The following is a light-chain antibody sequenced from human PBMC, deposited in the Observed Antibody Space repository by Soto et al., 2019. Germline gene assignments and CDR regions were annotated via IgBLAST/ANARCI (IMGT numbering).Light chain of an antibody. Sequence: DIVMTQTPLSLSGTPGQPASISCKSSQILLHSDGNTYLFWYVQKPGQPPQLIYWASTRESGVPDRFSGSGSGTDFTLTISSLQAEDVAVYYCQQYYISPLTFGGGTKVDIK. CDR1: QILLHSDGNTY. V-gene: IGKV2D-29*01. CDR2: WAS. CDR3: QQYYISPLT. J-gene: IGKJ4*01.